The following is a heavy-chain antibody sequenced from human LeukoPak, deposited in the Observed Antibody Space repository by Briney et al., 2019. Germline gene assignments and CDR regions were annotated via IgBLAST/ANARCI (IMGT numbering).Heavy chain of an antibody. D-gene: IGHD6-13*01. Sequence: SETLSLTCTVSGGSISSYYWSWIRQPAGKGLEWIGRIYTSGSTNYNPSLKSRVTVSVDTSKNQFSLKLSSVTAADTAVYYCAREEGSSQSNNWFDPWGQGTLVTVSS. CDR2: IYTSGST. J-gene: IGHJ5*02. CDR1: GGSISSYY. CDR3: AREEGSSQSNNWFDP. V-gene: IGHV4-4*07.